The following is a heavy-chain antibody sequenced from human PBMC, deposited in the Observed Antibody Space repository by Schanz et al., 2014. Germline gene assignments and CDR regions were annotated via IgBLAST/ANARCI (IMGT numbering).Heavy chain of an antibody. D-gene: IGHD1-1*01. CDR2: ITGASDHI. V-gene: IGHV3-23*04. CDR3: ARDRRNADLDY. Sequence: EVQLVESGGGLIQPGGSLRLSCAASGFIFGSSVMAWVRQAPGKGLEWVSGITGASDHIDYAESVKGRFTISRDNSKNTLYLQMDSLRAEDTALYYCARDRRNADLDYWGQGTLVTVSS. J-gene: IGHJ4*02. CDR1: GFIFGSSV.